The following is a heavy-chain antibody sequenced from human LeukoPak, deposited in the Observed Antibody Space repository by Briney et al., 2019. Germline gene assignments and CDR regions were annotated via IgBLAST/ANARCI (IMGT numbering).Heavy chain of an antibody. Sequence: GGTLRLSCAASGFTFSSYEMNWVRRPPAPGRELVSYISSSGSTKHYADSVKGRYTIYRDNAKNSLYLQMNGLRAEDTGVYYCARDLERSGFDPWGQGTLVTVSS. CDR3: ARDLERSGFDP. CDR1: GFTFSSYE. V-gene: IGHV3-48*03. J-gene: IGHJ5*02. D-gene: IGHD6-19*01. CDR2: ISSSGSTK.